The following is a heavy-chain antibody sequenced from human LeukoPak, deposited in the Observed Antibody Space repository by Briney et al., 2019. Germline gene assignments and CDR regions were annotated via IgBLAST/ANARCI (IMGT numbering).Heavy chain of an antibody. D-gene: IGHD3-10*01. V-gene: IGHV1-69*01. CDR3: ARLDYGSGSRFDY. CDR2: IIPIFGTA. CDR1: GGTFSSYA. Sequence: SVKVSCKASGGTFSSYAISWVRQAPGQGLEWMGGIIPIFGTANYAQKFQGRVTITADESTSTAYMELSSLRSEDTAVYYCARLDYGSGSRFDYWGQGTLVTVSS. J-gene: IGHJ4*02.